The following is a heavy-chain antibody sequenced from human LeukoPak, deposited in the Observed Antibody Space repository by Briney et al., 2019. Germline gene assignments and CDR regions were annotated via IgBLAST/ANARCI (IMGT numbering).Heavy chain of an antibody. V-gene: IGHV3-30-3*01. CDR3: ARDPLGYCSSTSCYTWYFDL. Sequence: GGSLRLSCAASGFTFSSYAMHWVRQAPGKGLEGVAVISYDGSNKYYADSVKGRFTISRDNSKNTLYLQMNSLRAEDTAVYYCARDPLGYCSSTSCYTWYFDLWGGGTLVTVSS. J-gene: IGHJ2*01. D-gene: IGHD2-2*02. CDR2: ISYDGSNK. CDR1: GFTFSSYA.